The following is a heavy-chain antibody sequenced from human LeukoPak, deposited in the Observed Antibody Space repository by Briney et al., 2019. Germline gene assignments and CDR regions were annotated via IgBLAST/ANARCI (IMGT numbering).Heavy chain of an antibody. CDR3: ARDGITGTYRDYCFDY. CDR1: GFTLSSYG. D-gene: IGHD1-7*01. V-gene: IGHV3-33*01. J-gene: IGHJ4*02. Sequence: GGSLRLSCAASGFTLSSYGMHWVRQAPGKGLEWVAVIWYDGSNKYYADSVKGRFTISRDNSKNTLYLQMNNLRAEDTAVYYCARDGITGTYRDYCFDYWGQGTLVTVSS. CDR2: IWYDGSNK.